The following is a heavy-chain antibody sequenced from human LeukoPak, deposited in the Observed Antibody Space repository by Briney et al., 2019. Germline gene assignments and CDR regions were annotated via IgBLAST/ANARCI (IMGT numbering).Heavy chain of an antibody. V-gene: IGHV4-4*07. CDR3: AKEGAAPGADFDY. D-gene: IGHD6-13*01. CDR1: GASIRSYY. J-gene: IGHJ4*02. CDR2: IVPSGST. Sequence: SETLSLTCTVSGASIRSYYWSWIRQPAGKGLEWIGRIVPSGSTNYNPSLKSRVTMSVDTSKNQFSLKLSSVTAADAAVYYCAKEGAAPGADFDYWGQGTLVIVSS.